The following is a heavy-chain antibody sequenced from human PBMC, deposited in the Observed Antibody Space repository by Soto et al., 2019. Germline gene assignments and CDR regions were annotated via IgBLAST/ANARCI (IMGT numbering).Heavy chain of an antibody. CDR3: ARAGSSYYDILTDSPRYFDY. D-gene: IGHD3-9*01. CDR1: GGTFSSYA. J-gene: IGHJ4*02. CDR2: IITIFGTA. Sequence: GASVKVSCKASGGTFSSYAISWVRQAPGQGLGWMGGIITIFGTANYAQKFQGRVTITADESTSTAYMELSSLRSEDTAVYYCARAGSSYYDILTDSPRYFDYWGQGTLVTVSS. V-gene: IGHV1-69*13.